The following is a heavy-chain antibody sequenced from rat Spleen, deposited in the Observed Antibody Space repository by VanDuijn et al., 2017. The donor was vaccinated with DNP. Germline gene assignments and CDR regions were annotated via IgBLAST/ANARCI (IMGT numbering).Heavy chain of an antibody. V-gene: IGHV2-6*01. CDR3: TRDLNWGGFFDY. CDR2: ISSGGSK. J-gene: IGHJ2*01. Sequence: QVQLKESGPGLVQPSHTLSLTCSVSGFSLISYTVGWVRQPPGKGLEWITAISSGGSKYYNSALKSRLSISRKTSKRQVFLKMNSRQTEDTAIYYCTRDLNWGGFFDYWGQGVMVTVSS. D-gene: IGHD5-1*01. CDR1: GFSLISYT.